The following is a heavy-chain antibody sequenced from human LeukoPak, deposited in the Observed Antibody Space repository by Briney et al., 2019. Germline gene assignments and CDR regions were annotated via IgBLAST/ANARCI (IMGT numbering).Heavy chain of an antibody. D-gene: IGHD2-8*01. J-gene: IGHJ4*02. CDR1: GGSISSYY. CDR2: IDYSEST. CDR3: ARVQSLYCPNGVCSLNRYFDY. V-gene: IGHV4-59*01. Sequence: PSEPLSLTCTVSGGSISSYYWSWLRQPPGKGLEWVGYIDYSESTNYNPSLKGRVNISVAASQTQYSLKLRSVTAAGTAVYYCARVQSLYCPNGVCSLNRYFDYWGQGTLVTVSS.